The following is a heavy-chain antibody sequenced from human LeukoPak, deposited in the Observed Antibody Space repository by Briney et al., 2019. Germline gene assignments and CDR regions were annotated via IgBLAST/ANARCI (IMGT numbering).Heavy chain of an antibody. Sequence: SETLSLTCAVYGGSFSGYYWSWIRQPPGKGLEWIGEINHSGSTNYNPSLKSRVTISVDTSKNQFSLKLSSATAADTAVYYCARVYCSSTSCYLLFDYWGQGTLVTVSS. J-gene: IGHJ4*02. CDR2: INHSGST. CDR1: GGSFSGYY. D-gene: IGHD2-2*01. V-gene: IGHV4-34*01. CDR3: ARVYCSSTSCYLLFDY.